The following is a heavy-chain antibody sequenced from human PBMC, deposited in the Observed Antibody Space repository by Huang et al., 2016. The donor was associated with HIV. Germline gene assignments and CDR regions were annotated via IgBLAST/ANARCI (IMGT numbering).Heavy chain of an antibody. Sequence: QVQLVQPGAEVKKPGSSVKVSCKASGGTFSSYAISGVRQAHGQGLEGRGGIIPIFGTSNYEQKFQGRVTITADESTSTAYMELSSMRSEDTAVYYCARDLLGYYGSGSTVAFDIWGQGTMVTVSS. D-gene: IGHD3-10*01. J-gene: IGHJ3*02. CDR2: IIPIFGTS. V-gene: IGHV1-69*13. CDR1: GGTFSSYA. CDR3: ARDLLGYYGSGSTVAFDI.